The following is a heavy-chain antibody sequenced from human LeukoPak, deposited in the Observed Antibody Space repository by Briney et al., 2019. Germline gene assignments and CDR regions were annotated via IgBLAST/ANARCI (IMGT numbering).Heavy chain of an antibody. V-gene: IGHV4-4*07. CDR2: IYTSGST. J-gene: IGHJ6*03. Sequence: SETLSLTCTVYGGSISSYYWSWIRQPAGKGLEWIGRIYTSGSTNYNPSLKSRVTMSVDTSKNQFSLKLSSVTAADTAVYYCARDSFFRVWGIAAAGTPGKYYYYMDVWGKGTTVTVSS. CDR3: ARDSFFRVWGIAAAGTPGKYYYYMDV. D-gene: IGHD6-13*01. CDR1: GGSISSYY.